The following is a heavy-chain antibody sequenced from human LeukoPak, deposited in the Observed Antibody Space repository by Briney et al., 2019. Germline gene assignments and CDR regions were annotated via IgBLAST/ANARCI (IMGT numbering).Heavy chain of an antibody. CDR1: GFTFDDYA. D-gene: IGHD4-11*01. Sequence: GGSLRLSCAASGFTFDDYAMHWVRQAPGKGLEWVSGISWNSGSIGYADSVKGRFTISRDNAKNSLYLQMNSLRAEDTAVYYCARLHGHGFDPWGQGTLVTVSS. J-gene: IGHJ5*02. CDR3: ARLHGHGFDP. V-gene: IGHV3-9*01. CDR2: ISWNSGSI.